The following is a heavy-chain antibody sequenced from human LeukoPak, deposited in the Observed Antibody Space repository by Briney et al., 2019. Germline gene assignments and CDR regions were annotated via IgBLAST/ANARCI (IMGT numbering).Heavy chain of an antibody. CDR3: ARGITMVRGVSNDAFDI. V-gene: IGHV3-13*01. J-gene: IGHJ3*02. Sequence: GGSLRLSCAASGFTFSSYDMHWVRQATGKGLEWVSAIGAAGDTYYPGSVKGRFTISRENAKNSLYLQMNSLRAGDTAVYYCARGITMVRGVSNDAFDIWGQGTMVTVSS. D-gene: IGHD3-10*01. CDR1: GFTFSSYD. CDR2: IGAAGDT.